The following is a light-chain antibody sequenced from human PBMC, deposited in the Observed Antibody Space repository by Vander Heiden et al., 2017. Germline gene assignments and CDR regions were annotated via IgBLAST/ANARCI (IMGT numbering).Light chain of an antibody. CDR2: DAS. J-gene: IGKJ1*01. CDR3: QQRSSWPRT. V-gene: IGKV3-11*01. CDR1: QSVRSY. Sequence: DIVLTQSPATLSLSPGERATLPCRASQSVRSYLAWYQQRPGQAPRLLIYDASNRATGIPARFSGSGSGTDFTLTISSLEPEDFVVYYCQQRSSWPRTFGQGTKVEVK.